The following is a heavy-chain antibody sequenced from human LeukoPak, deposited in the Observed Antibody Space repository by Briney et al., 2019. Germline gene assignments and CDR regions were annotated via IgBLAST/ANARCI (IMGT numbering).Heavy chain of an antibody. CDR2: ISYDGSNK. J-gene: IGHJ6*02. CDR3: ARDRNHYYDSSGYYYVSGGMDV. Sequence: GGSLRLSCAASGFTFSSYAMHWVRQAPGKGLEWVAVISYDGSNKYYADSVKGRFTISRDNSKNTLYLQMNSLRAEDTAVYYCARDRNHYYDSSGYYYVSGGMDVWGQGTTVTVSS. D-gene: IGHD3-22*01. V-gene: IGHV3-30-3*01. CDR1: GFTFSSYA.